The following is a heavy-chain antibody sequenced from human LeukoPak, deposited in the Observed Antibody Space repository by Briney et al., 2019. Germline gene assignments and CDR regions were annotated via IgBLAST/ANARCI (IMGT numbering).Heavy chain of an antibody. CDR1: GFTFSDYT. J-gene: IGHJ6*03. V-gene: IGHV3-21*01. D-gene: IGHD5-12*01. CDR2: ITPRGDYI. CDR3: AKGGGYEAQYYYYYMDV. Sequence: GGSLKLSCAASGFTFSDYTMSWVRQAPGKGLEWVSSITPRGDYIYYADSLKGRFTISRDNAKHSLYLQMSSLRAEDTAVYYCAKGGGYEAQYYYYYMDVWGKGTTVTISS.